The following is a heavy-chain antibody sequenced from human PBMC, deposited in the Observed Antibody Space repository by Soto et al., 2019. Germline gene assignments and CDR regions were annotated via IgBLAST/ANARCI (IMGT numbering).Heavy chain of an antibody. V-gene: IGHV3-48*02. CDR2: ISSTSSAI. D-gene: IGHD1-7*01. Sequence: EVQLVESGGGLVQPGGSLRLSCAASGFTFSSYSMNWVRQAPGKGLEWVSYISSTSSAIYYADSVKGRFTISRDNAKNSLYLQMDSLRDDDTSVYFCARDGGGNYDEIDYWGQGTLVTVSS. J-gene: IGHJ4*02. CDR3: ARDGGGNYDEIDY. CDR1: GFTFSSYS.